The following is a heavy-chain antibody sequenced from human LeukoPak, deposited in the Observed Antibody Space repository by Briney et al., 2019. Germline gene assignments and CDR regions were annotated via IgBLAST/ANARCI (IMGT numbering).Heavy chain of an antibody. CDR3: ARDGDNWNYLDI. V-gene: IGHV1-69*05. Sequence: GASVKVSCKASGGTFSSYAISWVRQAPGQGLEWMGGIIPIFGTANYAQKFQGRVTITTDESTSTAYMELSSLRSEDTAVYYCARDGDNWNYLDIWGQGTMVTVSS. J-gene: IGHJ3*02. CDR1: GGTFSSYA. CDR2: IIPIFGTA. D-gene: IGHD1-7*01.